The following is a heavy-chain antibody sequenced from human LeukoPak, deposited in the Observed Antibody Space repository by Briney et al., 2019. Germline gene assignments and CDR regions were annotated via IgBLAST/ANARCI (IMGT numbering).Heavy chain of an antibody. D-gene: IGHD2-2*01. CDR3: ARQLGYCSSTSCYADKVDY. V-gene: IGHV4-39*01. CDR2: IYYSGST. CDR1: GGSISSSSYH. J-gene: IGHJ4*02. Sequence: PSETLSLTCTVSGGSISSSSYHWGWIRQPPGKGLECIGSIYYSGSTYYSPSLKSRVTISVDTSKNQFSLKLSSVTAADTAVYYCARQLGYCSSTSCYADKVDYWGQGTLVTVSS.